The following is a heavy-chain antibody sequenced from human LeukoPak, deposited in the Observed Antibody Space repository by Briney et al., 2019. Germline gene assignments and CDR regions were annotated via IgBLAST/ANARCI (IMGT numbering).Heavy chain of an antibody. V-gene: IGHV3-15*01. CDR3: TRYVLRYFDWLKPRYYYYMDV. D-gene: IGHD3-9*01. CDR2: IKSKTDGGTT. CDR1: GFTFSSYE. J-gene: IGHJ6*03. Sequence: GGSLRLSCAASGFTFSSYEMNWVRQAPGKGLEWVGRIKSKTDGGTTDYAAPVKGRFTISRDDSKNTLYLQMNSLKTEDTAVYYCTRYVLRYFDWLKPRYYYYMDVWGKGTTVTISS.